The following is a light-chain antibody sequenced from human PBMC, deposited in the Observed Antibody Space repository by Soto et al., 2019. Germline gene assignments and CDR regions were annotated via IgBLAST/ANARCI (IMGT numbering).Light chain of an antibody. CDR2: GNN. CDR3: QSYDSSLSGYG. CDR1: SSNIGAGYD. Sequence: QSVLTQPPSVSGAPGQRVTISCTGSSSNIGAGYDVHWYQHLPGTAPKLLIYGNNNRPSGVPERFSGSKSGTSASLAITGLQAEDEADYYCQSYDSSLSGYGFGTGTKLTVL. J-gene: IGLJ1*01. V-gene: IGLV1-40*01.